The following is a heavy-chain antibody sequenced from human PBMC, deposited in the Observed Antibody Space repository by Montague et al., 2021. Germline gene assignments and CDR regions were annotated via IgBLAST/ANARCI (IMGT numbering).Heavy chain of an antibody. CDR3: ARDRAAAGS. CDR2: INPDGSAK. Sequence: SLRLSCAASGFTFSNSWMNWVRQAPGKGLEWVANINPDGSAKRHVDSVQGRFTISRDNAKNSLHLQMNSLRAEDTAVYYCARDRAAAGSWGHGTLVIVSS. J-gene: IGHJ5*01. CDR1: GFTFSNSW. D-gene: IGHD6-13*01. V-gene: IGHV3-7*01.